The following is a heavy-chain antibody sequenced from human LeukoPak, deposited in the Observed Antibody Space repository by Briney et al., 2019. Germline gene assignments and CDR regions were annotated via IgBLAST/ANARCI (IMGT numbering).Heavy chain of an antibody. CDR3: AKEPGSDVSNWYGAYDI. J-gene: IGHJ3*02. CDR2: ITGSGDRT. Sequence: GGSLRLSCAASGFTFAKYAMTWVRQAPGQGLESVSTITGSGDRTYYANSAKGRFTISRGNSRNTLYLQMNSLRADDTAIYYCAKEPGSDVSNWYGAYDIWGQGTVVTVSS. V-gene: IGHV3-23*01. D-gene: IGHD6-13*01. CDR1: GFTFAKYA.